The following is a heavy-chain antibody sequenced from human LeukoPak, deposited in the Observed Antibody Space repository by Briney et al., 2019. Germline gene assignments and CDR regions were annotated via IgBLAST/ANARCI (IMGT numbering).Heavy chain of an antibody. CDR2: INHSGST. Sequence: PSETLSLTCAVYGGSFSGYYWSWIRQPPGKGLEWIGEINHSGSTNYNPSHKSRVTISVDTSKNHFSLKLTSVTAADTAVYYCAREVVGSTVSSFHYYYLDVWGRGTTVTVSS. J-gene: IGHJ6*03. CDR1: GGSFSGYY. V-gene: IGHV4-34*01. CDR3: AREVVGSTVSSFHYYYLDV. D-gene: IGHD2-2*01.